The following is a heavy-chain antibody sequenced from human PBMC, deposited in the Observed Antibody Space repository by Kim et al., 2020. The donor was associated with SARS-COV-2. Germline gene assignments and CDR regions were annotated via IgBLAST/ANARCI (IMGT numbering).Heavy chain of an antibody. V-gene: IGHV2-5*02. D-gene: IGHD6-13*01. CDR2: FYWDDDK. CDR3: ALSSGYSGSWFARYFDY. J-gene: IGHJ4*02. CDR1: GFSLTTSGVG. Sequence: SGPTLVKPTQTLTLTCTFSGFSLTTSGVGVGWIRQPPGKALEWLALFYWDDDKRYNPSLKSRLTITKDSSKNQVVLTMSNMDPVDTATFYCALSSGYSGSWFARYFDYWGQGTLVTISS.